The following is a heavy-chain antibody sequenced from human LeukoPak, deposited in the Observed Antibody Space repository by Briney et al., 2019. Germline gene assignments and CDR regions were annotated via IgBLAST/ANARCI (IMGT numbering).Heavy chain of an antibody. V-gene: IGHV3-23*01. CDR2: ISGSGGST. CDR1: GFTFSSYA. J-gene: IGHJ4*02. D-gene: IGHD4-17*01. Sequence: GGSLRLSCAASGFTFSSYAMSWVRQAPGKGLEWVSAISGSGGSTYYADSVKGRFAISRDNSKNTLYLQMNSLRAEDTAVHYCAKWLDYADWGFDSSGPGTLVTVSS. CDR3: AKWLDYADWGFDS.